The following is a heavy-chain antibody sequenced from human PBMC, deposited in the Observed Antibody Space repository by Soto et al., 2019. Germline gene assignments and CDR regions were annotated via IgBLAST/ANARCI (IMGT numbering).Heavy chain of an antibody. D-gene: IGHD1-26*01. J-gene: IGHJ3*02. Sequence: GGSLRLSCAASGFTFSSYGMHWVRQAPGKGLEWVAVISYDGSNKYYADSVKGRFTISRDNSKNTLYLQMNSLRAEDTAVYYCAKDYAAWSYSHAFDIWGQGTMVTVSS. CDR1: GFTFSSYG. CDR3: AKDYAAWSYSHAFDI. CDR2: ISYDGSNK. V-gene: IGHV3-30*18.